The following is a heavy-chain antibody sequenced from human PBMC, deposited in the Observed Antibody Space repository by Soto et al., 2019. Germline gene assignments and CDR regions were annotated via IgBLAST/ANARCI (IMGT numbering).Heavy chain of an antibody. J-gene: IGHJ4*02. D-gene: IGHD6-13*01. CDR3: ARRYGAGFGY. V-gene: IGHV4-59*01. Sequence: SETLSLTCTVSGGSISSYYWSWIRQPPGRGLEWIGYIYYSGNTNYNPSLKSRVIISVDTSKNQFSLKLSSVTAADTAVYYCARRYGAGFGYWGQGTLVTVSS. CDR2: IYYSGNT. CDR1: GGSISSYY.